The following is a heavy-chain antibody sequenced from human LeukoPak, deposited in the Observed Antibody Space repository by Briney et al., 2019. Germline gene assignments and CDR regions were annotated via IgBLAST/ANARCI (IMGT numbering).Heavy chain of an antibody. D-gene: IGHD3-3*01. CDR2: IIPVSGTP. CDR1: GGTFRSYS. CDR3: ARPHVYYDSWRGYPPFDV. V-gene: IGHV1-69*13. J-gene: IGHJ4*02. Sequence: GASVKVSCKASGGTFRSYSISWVRQAPRQGLEWMGGIIPVSGTPNYAQKFQDRVTITADESTSTAYMELSSLRSEDTAVYYCARPHVYYDSWRGYPPFDVWGQGTLVTVSS.